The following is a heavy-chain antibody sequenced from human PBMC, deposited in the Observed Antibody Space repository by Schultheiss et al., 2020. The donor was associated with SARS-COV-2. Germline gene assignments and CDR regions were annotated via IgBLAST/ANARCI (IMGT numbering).Heavy chain of an antibody. D-gene: IGHD6-19*01. CDR1: GFTFSSYG. CDR3: ARDSYSSGWSVYYYYYGMDV. V-gene: IGHV3-30*02. CDR2: IRYDGSNK. J-gene: IGHJ6*02. Sequence: GGSLRLSCAASGFTFSSYGMHWVRQAPGKGLEWVAFIRYDGSNKYYADSVKGRFTISRDNSKNTLYLQMNSLRAEDTAVYYCARDSYSSGWSVYYYYYGMDVWGQGTTVTVSS.